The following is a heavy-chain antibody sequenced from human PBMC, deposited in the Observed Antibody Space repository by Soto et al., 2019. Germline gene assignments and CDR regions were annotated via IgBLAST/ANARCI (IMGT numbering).Heavy chain of an antibody. CDR1: GLTISGKNY. J-gene: IGHJ3*01. Sequence: DVQLVESGGGLIQPGESLRLSCAAFGLTISGKNYVAWVRQAPGKGLEWVSALYDVDGSFYADSVKGRFTTSSDSSKTTVYLQRNDLRPDDTAVYYCATWHEREHAYDVWGQGTTVTVSS. D-gene: IGHD1-1*01. CDR2: LYDVDGS. V-gene: IGHV3-53*01. CDR3: ATWHEREHAYDV.